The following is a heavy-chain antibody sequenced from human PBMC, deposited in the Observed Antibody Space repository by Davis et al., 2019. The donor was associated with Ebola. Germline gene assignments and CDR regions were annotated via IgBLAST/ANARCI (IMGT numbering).Heavy chain of an antibody. D-gene: IGHD1-26*01. CDR3: GRGGGSSKRTMGY. J-gene: IGHJ4*02. CDR2: INPSGGST. CDR1: GYTFTSYY. Sequence: AASVKVSCKASGYTFTSYYMHWVRQAPGQGLEWMGIINPSGGSTSYAQKFQGWVTMTRDTSISTAYMELSRLRSDDTAVYYCGRGGGSSKRTMGYWGQGTLVTVSS. V-gene: IGHV1-46*01.